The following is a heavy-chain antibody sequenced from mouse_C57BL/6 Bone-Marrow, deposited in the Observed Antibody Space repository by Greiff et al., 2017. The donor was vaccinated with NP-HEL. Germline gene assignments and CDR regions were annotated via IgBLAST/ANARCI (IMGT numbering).Heavy chain of an antibody. V-gene: IGHV7-3*01. D-gene: IGHD2-4*01. J-gene: IGHJ3*01. CDR3: ARGYDYDGGSAWFAY. CDR2: IRNKANGYTT. CDR1: GFTFTDYY. Sequence: EVQVVESGGGLVQPGGSLSLSCAASGFTFTDYYMSWVRQPPGKALEWLGFIRNKANGYTTEYSASVKGRFTISRDNSQSILYLQMNALRAEDSSTYYCARGYDYDGGSAWFAYWGQGTLVTVSA.